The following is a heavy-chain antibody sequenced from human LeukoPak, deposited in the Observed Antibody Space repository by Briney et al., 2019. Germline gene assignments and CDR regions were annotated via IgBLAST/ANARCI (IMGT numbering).Heavy chain of an antibody. Sequence: PSETLSLTCTLPGGSISIGSYYWSWIRQPAGRGLEWIGRIYTSVSTNYHPSLKSRVTISVDTSKNQCSLKLSSVTAGDTAVYYCARGFYEYGPWGQGTLVTVSS. J-gene: IGHJ5*02. CDR2: IYTSVST. V-gene: IGHV4-61*02. CDR3: ARGFYEYGP. CDR1: GGSISIGSYY. D-gene: IGHD5-12*01.